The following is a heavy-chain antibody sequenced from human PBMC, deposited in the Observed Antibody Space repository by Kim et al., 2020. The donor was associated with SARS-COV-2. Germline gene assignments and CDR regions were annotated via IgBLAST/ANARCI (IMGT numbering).Heavy chain of an antibody. J-gene: IGHJ4*02. Sequence: TFQGRITMTRDTSTSTVYMELSSLGSEETAVYYCARGRAGAFDYWGQGTLVTVSS. V-gene: IGHV1-46*01. D-gene: IGHD6-19*01. CDR3: ARGRAGAFDY.